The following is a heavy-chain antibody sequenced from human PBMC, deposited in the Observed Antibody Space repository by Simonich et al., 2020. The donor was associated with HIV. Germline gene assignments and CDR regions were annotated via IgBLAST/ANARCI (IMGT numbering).Heavy chain of an antibody. J-gene: IGHJ3*02. CDR1: GGSISSYY. CDR3: ARVGIRMYAFDI. CDR2: IYYSGNT. D-gene: IGHD1-20*01. V-gene: IGHV4-59*12. Sequence: QVQLQESGPGLVKPSETLSLTCTVSGGSISSYYWSWIRQPPGKGLAWIGYIYYSGNTYSNPSLKSRVTISVDTSKNQFSLKLSAVTAADTAVYYCARVGIRMYAFDIWGQGTMVTVSS.